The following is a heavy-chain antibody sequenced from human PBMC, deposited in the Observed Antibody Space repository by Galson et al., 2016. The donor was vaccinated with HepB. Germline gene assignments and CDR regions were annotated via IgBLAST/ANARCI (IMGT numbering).Heavy chain of an antibody. CDR2: IYYSGST. Sequence: SETLSLTCTVSGGSISRSSYYWGWIRQPPGKGLEWIGTIYYSGSTYYNPSLRSRVTMSIDTSRNQFSLKLSPVTAADTAVYFCARDSLTDVALDIWGQGTMVTVSS. CDR3: ARDSLTDVALDI. CDR1: GGSISRSSYY. J-gene: IGHJ3*02. V-gene: IGHV4-39*07.